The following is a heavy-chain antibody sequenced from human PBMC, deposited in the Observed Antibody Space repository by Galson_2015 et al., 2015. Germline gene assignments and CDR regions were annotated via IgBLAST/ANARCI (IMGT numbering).Heavy chain of an antibody. D-gene: IGHD3-22*01. Sequence: SLRLSCAASGFTFSSYAMSWVRQAPGKGLAWVSLITASGGCPYYAASVKRRFTISRVNSKNTLYLQMNSLRAEDTAMYYCAKGVGSDFYYANDYWGQGTLVTVSS. CDR2: ITASGGCP. CDR1: GFTFSSYA. CDR3: AKGVGSDFYYANDY. V-gene: IGHV3-23*01. J-gene: IGHJ4*02.